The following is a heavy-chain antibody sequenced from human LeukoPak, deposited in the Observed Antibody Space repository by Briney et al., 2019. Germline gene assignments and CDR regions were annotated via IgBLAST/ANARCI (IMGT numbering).Heavy chain of an antibody. CDR1: RGTFSSYA. D-gene: IGHD1-26*01. CDR2: IKPIFCTA. CDR3: ASGVGATRFYFYY. J-gene: IGHJ4*02. Sequence: SVKVSCKASRGTFSSYAISWVRQAPGQGLEWMGGIKPIFCTANSAQKFQGRVTITADESTSTAYMELSSLGSEVTGVYYCASGVGATRFYFYYWGQGTLATVSS. V-gene: IGHV1-69*13.